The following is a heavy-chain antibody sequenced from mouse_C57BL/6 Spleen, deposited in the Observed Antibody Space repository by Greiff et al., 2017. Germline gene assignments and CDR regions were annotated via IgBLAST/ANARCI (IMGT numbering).Heavy chain of an antibody. D-gene: IGHD1-1*02. CDR3: ARKVVGYFDY. V-gene: IGHV1-50*01. J-gene: IGHJ2*01. Sequence: QVQLQQPGAELVKPGASVKLSCKASGYTFTSYWMQWVKQRPGQGLEWIGEIDPSDSYTNYNQKFKGKATLTVDTSSSTAYMQLSSLTSEDSAVYYCARKVVGYFDYWGQGTTLTVSS. CDR1: GYTFTSYW. CDR2: IDPSDSYT.